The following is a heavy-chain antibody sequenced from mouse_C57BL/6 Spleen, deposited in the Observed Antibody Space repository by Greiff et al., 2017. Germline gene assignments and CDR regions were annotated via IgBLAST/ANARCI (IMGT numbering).Heavy chain of an antibody. V-gene: IGHV5-16*01. CDR2: INYDGSST. J-gene: IGHJ4*01. Sequence: EVQLVESEGGLVQPGSSMKLSCTASGFTFSDYYMAWVRQVPEKGLEWVANINYDGSSTYYLDSLKSRFIISRDNAKNILYLQMSSLKSEDTATYYCARERSNYDYAMDYWGQGTSVTVSS. CDR1: GFTFSDYY. CDR3: ARERSNYDYAMDY. D-gene: IGHD2-5*01.